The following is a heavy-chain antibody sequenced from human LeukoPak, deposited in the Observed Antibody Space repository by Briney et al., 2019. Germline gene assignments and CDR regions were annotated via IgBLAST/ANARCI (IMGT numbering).Heavy chain of an antibody. Sequence: SETLSLTCTVSGGLISISTYYWGWIRQPPGKGLEWIGSIYYSGTTHYNPSLTSRVTISVDTSKNQFSLKLSSVTAADTAVDYCARGAGYYDFWSGYSSSNYFDYWGQGTLVTVSS. CDR1: GGLISISTYY. D-gene: IGHD3-3*01. CDR2: IYYSGTT. CDR3: ARGAGYYDFWSGYSSSNYFDY. V-gene: IGHV4-39*07. J-gene: IGHJ4*02.